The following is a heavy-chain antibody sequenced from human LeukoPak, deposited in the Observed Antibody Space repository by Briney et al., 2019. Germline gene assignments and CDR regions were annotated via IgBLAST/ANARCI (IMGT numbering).Heavy chain of an antibody. CDR1: GGSLSSYY. V-gene: IGHV4-59*01. CDR2: IYYSGST. Sequence: SETLSLTCTVSGGSLSSYYWSWVRQPPGKGLEGIGYIYYSGSTNYNPSLKSRGTISVDTSKNQFSLRLRSVTAADTAVYYCARDIRFDYWGQGTLITVSS. CDR3: ARDIRFDY. J-gene: IGHJ4*02.